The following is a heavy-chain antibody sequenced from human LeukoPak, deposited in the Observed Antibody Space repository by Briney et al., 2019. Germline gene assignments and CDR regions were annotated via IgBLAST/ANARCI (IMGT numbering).Heavy chain of an antibody. CDR3: AKDTGGYSYANFDY. V-gene: IGHV3-9*01. D-gene: IGHD5-18*01. CDR2: VSWNSGSI. Sequence: GGSLRLSCAASGFTFDDYAMHWVRQAPGKGLEWVSGVSWNSGSIGYADSVKGRFTISRDNAKNSLYLQMNSLRAEDTAVYYCAKDTGGYSYANFDYWGQGTLVTVSS. J-gene: IGHJ4*02. CDR1: GFTFDDYA.